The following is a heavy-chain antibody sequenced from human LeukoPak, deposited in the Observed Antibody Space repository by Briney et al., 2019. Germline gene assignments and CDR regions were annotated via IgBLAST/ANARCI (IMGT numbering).Heavy chain of an antibody. V-gene: IGHV3-7*01. J-gene: IGHJ4*02. Sequence: GGSLRLSCAASGFKFSNSWMTWVRQAPGKGLEWVANIKGDGSDENYVDSVKGRFTISRDDAKNSLYLQMNSLRAEDSAVYYCARFETVAVKPIDYWGRGALVTVSS. CDR1: GFKFSNSW. D-gene: IGHD6-19*01. CDR3: ARFETVAVKPIDY. CDR2: IKGDGSDE.